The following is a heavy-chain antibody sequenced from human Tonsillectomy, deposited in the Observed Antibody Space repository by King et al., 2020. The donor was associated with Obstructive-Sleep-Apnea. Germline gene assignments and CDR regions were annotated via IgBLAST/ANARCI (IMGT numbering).Heavy chain of an antibody. CDR3: GRDLYSSCLDY. V-gene: IGHV3-33*01. J-gene: IGHJ4*02. D-gene: IGHD2-15*01. Sequence: QLVQSGGGVVQPGRSLRLSCAASGFTFSSYGIHWVRQAPGKGLEWVAVIGYDGRSKYYADSVKDRFTISRDNSKNTVYLQMDSLRAEDTAVYYCGRDLYSSCLDYWGQGTLVTVSS. CDR1: GFTFSSYG. CDR2: IGYDGRSK.